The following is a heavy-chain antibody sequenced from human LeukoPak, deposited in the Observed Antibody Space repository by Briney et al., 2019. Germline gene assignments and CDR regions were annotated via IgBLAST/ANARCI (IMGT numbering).Heavy chain of an antibody. Sequence: GASVKVSCKASGYTFTGYYMHWVRQAPGQGLEWMGWINPNSGGTNYAQKFQGRVTMTRDTSISTAYMELSRLRSDDTAVYYRAIGAYYYDSSGPWDYWGQGTLVTVSS. CDR2: INPNSGGT. J-gene: IGHJ4*02. D-gene: IGHD3-22*01. V-gene: IGHV1-2*02. CDR3: AIGAYYYDSSGPWDY. CDR1: GYTFTGYY.